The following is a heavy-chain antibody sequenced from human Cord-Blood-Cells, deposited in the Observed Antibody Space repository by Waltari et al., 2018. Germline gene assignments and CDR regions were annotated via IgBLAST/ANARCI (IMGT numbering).Heavy chain of an antibody. V-gene: IGHV4-39*01. J-gene: IGHJ4*02. CDR3: ARQRGSSWYY. CDR1: GGSISSSSYY. D-gene: IGHD6-13*01. Sequence: QLQLQESGPGLVKPSETLSLTCTVSGGSISSSSYYWGWIRQPPGKGLEWIGSIYYSGSTYYNPSLRSRVTISVDTSKNQFSLKLSSVTAADTAVYYCARQRGSSWYYWGQGTLVTVSS. CDR2: IYYSGST.